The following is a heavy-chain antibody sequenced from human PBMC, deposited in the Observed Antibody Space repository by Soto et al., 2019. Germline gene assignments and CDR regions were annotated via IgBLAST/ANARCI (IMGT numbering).Heavy chain of an antibody. D-gene: IGHD3-3*01. V-gene: IGHV4-30-4*01. CDR2: IYYSGST. Sequence: SETLSLTCTVSGGSISSGDYYWSWIRQPPGKGLEWIGYIYYSGSTYYNPSLKSRVTISVDTSKNQFSLKLSSVTAADTAVYYCARFLRFLEWLPFDYWGQGTLVTVAS. CDR3: ARFLRFLEWLPFDY. CDR1: GGSISSGDYY. J-gene: IGHJ4*02.